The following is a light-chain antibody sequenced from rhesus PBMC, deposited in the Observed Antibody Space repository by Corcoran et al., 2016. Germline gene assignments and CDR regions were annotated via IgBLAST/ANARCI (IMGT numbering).Light chain of an antibody. Sequence: DIQMTQSPSSLSASVGDTVTITCRASQGIISWLAWYQQKPGKAPKLLIYKASSLQSGVPSRVSGSGSGTDFTLTISSLQSEDFATYYCQQYSSRPRTFGQGTKVEIK. CDR2: KAS. CDR3: QQYSSRPRT. J-gene: IGKJ1*01. CDR1: QGIISW. V-gene: IGKV1-22*01.